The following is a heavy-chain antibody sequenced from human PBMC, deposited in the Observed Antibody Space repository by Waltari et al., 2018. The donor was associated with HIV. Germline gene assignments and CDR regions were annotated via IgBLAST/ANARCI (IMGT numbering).Heavy chain of an antibody. Sequence: QLQLQESGPALVKPSDTLPLTCTVSTGYITQSYYWGWVRQSPGTGLEWIGTVYSNGVTHCTPALESRVPRSVDTSKNQFSLTLTSVTAADTALYFCATLRTVTGTIDDWGQGILVTVSS. CDR3: ATLRTVTGTIDD. D-gene: IGHD4-17*01. CDR2: VYSNGVT. J-gene: IGHJ4*02. V-gene: IGHV4-39*01. CDR1: TGYITQSYY.